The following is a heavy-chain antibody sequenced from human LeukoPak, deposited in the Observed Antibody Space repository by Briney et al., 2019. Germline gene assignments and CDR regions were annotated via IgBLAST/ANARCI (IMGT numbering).Heavy chain of an antibody. CDR1: GFIFSSYA. CDR3: AKTSGYRRFDP. Sequence: GGSLRLSCAASGFIFSSYAMLWVRQAPGKGLEWVSAISGSGGSTYFADSVKGRFTISRDNSKNTLYLQMNSLRAEDTAVYYCAKTSGYRRFDPWGQGTLVTVSS. V-gene: IGHV3-23*01. CDR2: ISGSGGST. J-gene: IGHJ5*02. D-gene: IGHD5-12*01.